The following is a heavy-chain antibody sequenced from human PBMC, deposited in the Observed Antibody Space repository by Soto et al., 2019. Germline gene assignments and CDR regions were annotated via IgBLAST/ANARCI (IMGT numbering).Heavy chain of an antibody. Sequence: EVHLLESGGGLVQPGGSLRLSCAASGFSFNIYAMKWVRQAPGKGLECVSAISAGGGNTYYADSVKGRFTISRDNSKNNLYLQMNSLRADDTAVYYCAKAPTYDYYYYMDVWGKGTTVTVSS. CDR3: AKAPTYDYYYYMDV. CDR2: ISAGGGNT. V-gene: IGHV3-23*01. J-gene: IGHJ6*03. CDR1: GFSFNIYA.